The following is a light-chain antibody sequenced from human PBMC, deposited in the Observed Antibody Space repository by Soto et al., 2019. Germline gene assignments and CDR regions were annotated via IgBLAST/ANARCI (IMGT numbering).Light chain of an antibody. CDR2: AAS. Sequence: DIQMTQSPSSLSSSVGDRVTITCRASQGIRDAFGWYQQKPGNAPKRLLYAASSLQSRVPSRFSGCGSETEFTLTSSSLQPEDVATYYCLQHNSYPQTFGQGTKVEIK. J-gene: IGKJ1*01. CDR3: LQHNSYPQT. CDR1: QGIRDA. V-gene: IGKV1-17*01.